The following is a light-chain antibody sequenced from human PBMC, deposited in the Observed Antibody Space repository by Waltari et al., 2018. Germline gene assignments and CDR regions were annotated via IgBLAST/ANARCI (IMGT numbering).Light chain of an antibody. CDR3: QQSYTTPYT. J-gene: IGKJ2*01. CDR1: QSISSD. Sequence: DIQMTQSPTSLSASVGDRVTITCRASQSISSDLNWSQQKSGKAPKLLIYAASSLQSGVPSSFSGSGSGTDFTLTISSLQPEDFATYYCQQSYTTPYTFGQGTKLEI. CDR2: AAS. V-gene: IGKV1-39*01.